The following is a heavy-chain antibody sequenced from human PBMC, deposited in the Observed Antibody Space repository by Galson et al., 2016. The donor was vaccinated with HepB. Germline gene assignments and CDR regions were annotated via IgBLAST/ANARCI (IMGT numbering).Heavy chain of an antibody. Sequence: SLRLSCAASGFTVSSTYMAWVRQAPGKGLESVAVIFSGGTTFYADSLLGRFTISRDSSKNTLCLQMNSLRADDAAVYYCARDSGYKEHGGFDNWGQGTLVTVSS. CDR3: ARDSGYKEHGGFDN. J-gene: IGHJ4*02. D-gene: IGHD5-12*01. V-gene: IGHV3-66*02. CDR2: IFSGGTT. CDR1: GFTVSSTY.